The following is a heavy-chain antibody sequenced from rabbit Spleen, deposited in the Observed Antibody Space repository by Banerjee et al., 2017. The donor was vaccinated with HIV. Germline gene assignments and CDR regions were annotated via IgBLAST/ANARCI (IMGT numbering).Heavy chain of an antibody. J-gene: IGHJ6*01. CDR3: ARDTGISFSSYGMDL. CDR2: IDTGSSGFT. CDR1: GFSFSSYW. V-gene: IGHV1S40*01. Sequence: QSLEESGGGLVKPGGTLTLTCTVSGFSFSSYWMCWVRQAPGKGLEWIACIDTGSSGFTYFASWAKGRFTISKTSATTVTLQMTSLTAADTATYFCARDTGISFSSYGMDLWGQGTLVTVS. D-gene: IGHD7-1*01.